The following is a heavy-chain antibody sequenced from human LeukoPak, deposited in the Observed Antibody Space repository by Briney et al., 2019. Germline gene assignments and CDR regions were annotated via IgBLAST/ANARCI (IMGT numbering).Heavy chain of an antibody. V-gene: IGHV3-9*01. CDR1: GFTFHQYA. CDR2: ISWNSGSI. Sequence: GGSLRLSCAASGFTFHQYAIHWVRQVPGKGLEWVSGISWNSGSIGYADSVRGRFTISRDNAKNSVYLQMNSLRAEDTALYYCAKDKAPLYSGYDWDLDFWGQGTLVTVSS. J-gene: IGHJ4*02. CDR3: AKDKAPLYSGYDWDLDF. D-gene: IGHD5-12*01.